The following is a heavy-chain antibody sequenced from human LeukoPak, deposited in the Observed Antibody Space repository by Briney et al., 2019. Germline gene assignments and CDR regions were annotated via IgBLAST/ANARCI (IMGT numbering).Heavy chain of an antibody. V-gene: IGHV1-8*02. J-gene: IGHJ5*02. CDR1: GYTFTGYY. Sequence: ASVKVSCKASGYTFTGYYMHWVRQAPGQGLEWMGWINPNSGNTGYAQKFQGRVTMTRNTSISTAYMELSSLRSEDTAVYYCARGLYGDGPWFDPWGQGTLVTVSS. CDR2: INPNSGNT. D-gene: IGHD4-17*01. CDR3: ARGLYGDGPWFDP.